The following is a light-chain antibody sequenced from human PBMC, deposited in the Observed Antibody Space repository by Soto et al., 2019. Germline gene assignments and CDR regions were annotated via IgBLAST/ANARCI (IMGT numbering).Light chain of an antibody. J-gene: IGKJ5*01. V-gene: IGKV3-15*01. Sequence: EIVMTQSPATLSVSPGERATLSCRASQSVRSNLAWYQQKPGQAPRLVIYAASTRATGIPDRFSGSVSGTEFTLTISSLQSEDFAVYYCHQYNVWPPFTFGQGTRLEIK. CDR2: AAS. CDR1: QSVRSN. CDR3: HQYNVWPPFT.